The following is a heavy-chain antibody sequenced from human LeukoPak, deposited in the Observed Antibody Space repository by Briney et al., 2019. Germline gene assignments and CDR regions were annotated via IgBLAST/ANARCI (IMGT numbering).Heavy chain of an antibody. CDR1: GGSISSYY. CDR2: IYYSGST. D-gene: IGHD3-3*01. V-gene: IGHV4-59*01. CDR3: ARATFYGFWSGYPFDY. Sequence: KPSETLSLTCTVSGGSISSYYWSWIRQPPGQGLEWIGYIYYSGSTNYNPSLKSRVTISVDTSKNQFSLKLSSVAAADTAVYYCARATFYGFWSGYPFDYWGQGTLVTVSS. J-gene: IGHJ4*02.